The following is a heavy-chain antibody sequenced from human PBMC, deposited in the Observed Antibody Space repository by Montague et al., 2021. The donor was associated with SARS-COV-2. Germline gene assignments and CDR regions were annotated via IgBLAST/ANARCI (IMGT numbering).Heavy chain of an antibody. J-gene: IGHJ5*02. CDR2: IFHNGDT. CDR1: GGSISSGNW. V-gene: IGHV4-4*02. CDR3: AGSGIAGGQHWFDP. Sequence: SETLSLTCTVSGGSISSGNWWSWVRQPPGEELQWMGGIFHNGDTTYNPSLQSRVTIAIDKSKNQYSLKLRSVAAAATAIYFCAGSGIAGGQHWFDPWGQGSLVTVSS. D-gene: IGHD6-13*01.